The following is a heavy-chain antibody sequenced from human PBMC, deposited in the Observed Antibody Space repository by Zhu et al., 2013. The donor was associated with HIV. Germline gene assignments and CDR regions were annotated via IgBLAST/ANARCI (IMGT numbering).Heavy chain of an antibody. CDR2: IYHSGST. J-gene: IGHJ6*03. D-gene: IGHD1-1*01. V-gene: IGHV4-34*01. Sequence: QVQLQQWGAGLLKPSETLSLDLRCLWWVLQWLLLELGPPAPGKGLEWIGEIYHSGSTNYNPSLKSRVTISVDMSKNQFSLKLSSVTAADTAVYYCARAEEPYMDVWGKGTTVTVSS. CDR1: WVLQWLL. CDR3: ARAEEPYMDV.